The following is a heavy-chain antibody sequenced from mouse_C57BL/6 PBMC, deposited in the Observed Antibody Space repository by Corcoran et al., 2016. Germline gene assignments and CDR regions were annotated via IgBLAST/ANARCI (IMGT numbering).Heavy chain of an antibody. J-gene: IGHJ4*01. Sequence: QVQLKQSGAELVRPGASVKLSCKASGYTFTDYYINWVKQRPGQGLEWIARIYPGSGNTYYNEKFKGKATLTAEKSSSTAYMQLSSLTSEDSAVYFCARRKIYYGSSPYYYAMDYWGQGTSVTVSS. V-gene: IGHV1-76*01. CDR1: GYTFTDYY. CDR3: ARRKIYYGSSPYYYAMDY. D-gene: IGHD1-1*01. CDR2: IYPGSGNT.